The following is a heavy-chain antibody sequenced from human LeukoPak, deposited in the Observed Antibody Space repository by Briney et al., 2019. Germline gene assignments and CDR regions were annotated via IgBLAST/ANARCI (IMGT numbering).Heavy chain of an antibody. V-gene: IGHV1-2*02. Sequence: GASVKVSCKTSGYTLTGYYMHWVRQAPGQGPVWRGWINGNSGGTKYAQKFEGRVTMTSDTSTSTVQMDLGTLRSDDTAVYYCARENIEQWPAFDYWGQGTPVTVSS. CDR1: GYTLTGYY. CDR3: ARENIEQWPAFDY. J-gene: IGHJ4*02. CDR2: INGNSGGT. D-gene: IGHD1/OR15-1a*01.